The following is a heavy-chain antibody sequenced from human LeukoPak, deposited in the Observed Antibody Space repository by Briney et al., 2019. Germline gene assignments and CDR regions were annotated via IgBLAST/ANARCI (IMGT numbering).Heavy chain of an antibody. D-gene: IGHD3-22*01. CDR3: ARGPHYYDSSGYLYYFDY. CDR2: IIPILGIA. Sequence: ASVKVSCKASGGTFSSYAISWVRQAPGQGLEWMGRIIPILGIANYAQKFHGRVTITADKSTSTAYMELSSLRSEDTAVYYCARGPHYYDSSGYLYYFDYWGQGTLVTVSS. V-gene: IGHV1-69*04. J-gene: IGHJ4*02. CDR1: GGTFSSYA.